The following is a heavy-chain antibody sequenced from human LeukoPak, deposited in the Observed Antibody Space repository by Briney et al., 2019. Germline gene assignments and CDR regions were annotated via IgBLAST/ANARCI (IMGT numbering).Heavy chain of an antibody. J-gene: IGHJ3*01. CDR2: FYRGGAT. Sequence: PGGSLRLSCAASGFTVSGSYMSWVRQAPGKELEWVSVFYRGGATYYADSVKGRFTISRDSSKNTLFLQMNSLRAEDTALYYWARDLIGAGNHDAFDLWGRGTMVIVSS. V-gene: IGHV3-53*01. CDR3: ARDLIGAGNHDAFDL. CDR1: GFTVSGSY. D-gene: IGHD2/OR15-2a*01.